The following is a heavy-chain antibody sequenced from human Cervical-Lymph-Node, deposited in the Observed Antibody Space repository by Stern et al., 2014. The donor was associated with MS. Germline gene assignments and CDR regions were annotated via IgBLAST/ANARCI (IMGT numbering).Heavy chain of an antibody. V-gene: IGHV2-5*02. Sequence: QVTLRESGPTLVKPTQTLTLTCTFSGFSLSTNDVGVGWIRQPPGKALEWLALIYWDDDKRYSPSLKTRLPVTKYTSKNQVVLTLTNVDPVDTATYYCARSLYSNSDFDYWGQGTLVTVSS. CDR1: GFSLSTNDVG. J-gene: IGHJ4*02. CDR3: ARSLYSNSDFDY. CDR2: IYWDDDK. D-gene: IGHD4-11*01.